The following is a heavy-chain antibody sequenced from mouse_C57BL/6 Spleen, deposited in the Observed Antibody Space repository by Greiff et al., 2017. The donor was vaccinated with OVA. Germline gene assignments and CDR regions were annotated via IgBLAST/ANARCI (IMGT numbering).Heavy chain of an antibody. CDR2: INPNNGGT. J-gene: IGHJ4*01. V-gene: IGHV1-18*01. CDR1: GYTFTDYN. D-gene: IGHD2-1*01. Sequence: EVQRVESGPELVKPGASVKIPCKASGYTFTDYNMDWVKQSHGKSLEWIGDINPNNGGTIYNQKFKGKATLTVDKSSSTAYMELRSLTSEDTAVYYCARSTPLLSYAMDYWGQGTSVTVSS. CDR3: ARSTPLLSYAMDY.